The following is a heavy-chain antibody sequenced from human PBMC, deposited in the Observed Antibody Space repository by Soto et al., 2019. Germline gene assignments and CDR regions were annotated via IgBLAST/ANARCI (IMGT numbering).Heavy chain of an antibody. V-gene: IGHV1-18*01. CDR3: ARDVRVGANMDASEM. CDR2: ISFYNGKT. J-gene: IGHJ3*02. D-gene: IGHD1-26*01. Sequence: QGQLVQSGPEVKKPGASVKVSCKTSGYSISSFGISWLRRAPGQGPEWMGWISFYNGKTNFAQKFQDRITLTTDTSTTTAYMELRSLTSDDTAMYYCARDVRVGANMDASEMWGQGTMVTVSS. CDR1: GYSISSFG.